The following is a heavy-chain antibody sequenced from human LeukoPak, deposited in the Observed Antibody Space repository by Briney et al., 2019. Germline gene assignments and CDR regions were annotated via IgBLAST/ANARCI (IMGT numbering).Heavy chain of an antibody. J-gene: IGHJ5*02. V-gene: IGHV3-30*03. CDR3: ARDTPGNWFDP. CDR1: GFTFSSYG. D-gene: IGHD1-1*01. Sequence: PGGSLRLSCAASGFTFSSYGMHWVRQAPGKGLEWVAVISYDGSNKYYADSVKGRFTISRDNSKNSLYLQMNSLRAEDTAVYYCARDTPGNWFDPWGQGTLVTVSS. CDR2: ISYDGSNK.